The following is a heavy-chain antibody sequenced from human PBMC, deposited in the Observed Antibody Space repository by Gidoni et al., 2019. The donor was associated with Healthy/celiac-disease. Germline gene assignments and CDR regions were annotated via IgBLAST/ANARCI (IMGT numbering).Heavy chain of an antibody. V-gene: IGHV2-5*01. CDR3: AHRSVDIVATAFDY. D-gene: IGHD5-12*01. Sequence: QITLKESGPTLVKPTQTLTLTCTFSGFSLSTSGVGVGWIRQPPGKALEWLALIYWNDDKRYSPSLKSRLTITKDTSKNQVVLTMTNMDPVDTATYYCAHRSVDIVATAFDYWGQGTLVTVSS. CDR1: GFSLSTSGVG. J-gene: IGHJ4*02. CDR2: IYWNDDK.